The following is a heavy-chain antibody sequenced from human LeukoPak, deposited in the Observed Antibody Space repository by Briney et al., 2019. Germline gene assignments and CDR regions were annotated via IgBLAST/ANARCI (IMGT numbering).Heavy chain of an antibody. CDR2: ITTSDGNT. D-gene: IGHD3-10*01. CDR1: GFTFSSYT. CDR3: AKDHFGDHYFDY. J-gene: IGHJ4*02. V-gene: IGHV3-23*01. Sequence: GGSLRLSCAASGFTFSSYTMSWVRQAPGKGLEWVSTITTSDGNTYYADSVKGRFTISRDNSRSALYLQMNSLRAEDTAIYYCAKDHFGDHYFDYWGQGTLVTVSS.